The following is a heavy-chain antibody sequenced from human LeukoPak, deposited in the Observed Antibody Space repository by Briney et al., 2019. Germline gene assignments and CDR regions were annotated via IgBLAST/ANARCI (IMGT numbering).Heavy chain of an antibody. V-gene: IGHV1-69*05. D-gene: IGHD5-18*01. J-gene: IGHJ4*02. CDR3: ARVKWYSYGYGPPCYFDY. CDR2: IIPIFGTA. Sequence: ASVKVSCKASEGTFISYAISWVRQAPGQGLEWMGGIIPIFGTANYAQKFQGRVTITTDEYTSTDYMELSRQRSEDTAVYYCARVKWYSYGYGPPCYFDYWGQGTLVTVSS. CDR1: EGTFISYA.